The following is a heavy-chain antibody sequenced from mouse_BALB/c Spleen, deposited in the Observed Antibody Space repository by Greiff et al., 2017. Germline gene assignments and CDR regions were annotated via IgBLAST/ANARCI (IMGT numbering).Heavy chain of an antibody. V-gene: IGHV4-1*02. J-gene: IGHJ3*01. CDR1: GFDFSRYW. Sequence: EVKLVESGGGLVQPGGSLKLSCAASGFDFSRYWMSWVRQAPGKGLEWIGEINPDSSTINYTPSLKDKFIISRDNAKNTLYLQMSKVRSEDTALYYCARGYPWFAYWGQGTLVTVSA. CDR3: ARGYPWFAY. CDR2: INPDSSTI.